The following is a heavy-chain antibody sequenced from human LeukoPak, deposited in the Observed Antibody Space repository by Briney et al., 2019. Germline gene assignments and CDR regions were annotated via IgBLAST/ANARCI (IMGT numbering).Heavy chain of an antibody. V-gene: IGHV4-39*01. Sequence: SETLSLTCTVSGGSISSSSYYWGWIRQPPGKGLEWIGSIYYSGSTYYNPSLKSRVTISVDTSKNQFSLKLSSVTAADTAVYYCARGAHYYDSRGLLDYWGQGTLVTVSS. D-gene: IGHD3-22*01. J-gene: IGHJ4*02. CDR1: GGSISSSSYY. CDR3: ARGAHYYDSRGLLDY. CDR2: IYYSGST.